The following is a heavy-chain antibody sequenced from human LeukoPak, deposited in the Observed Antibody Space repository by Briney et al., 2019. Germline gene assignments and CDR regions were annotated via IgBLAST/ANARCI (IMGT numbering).Heavy chain of an antibody. D-gene: IGHD3-10*01. CDR3: AKFEGATIPAWFNDY. CDR2: ISGSGGTT. V-gene: IGHV3-23*01. J-gene: IGHJ4*02. Sequence: TGGSLRLSCAASGFTFSNYAMRWVRQAPGKGLEWVSAISGSGGTTYYADSVKGRFTISRDNSMNTLYLQMNSLRTEDTAVYFCAKFEGATIPAWFNDYWGQGILVTVSS. CDR1: GFTFSNYA.